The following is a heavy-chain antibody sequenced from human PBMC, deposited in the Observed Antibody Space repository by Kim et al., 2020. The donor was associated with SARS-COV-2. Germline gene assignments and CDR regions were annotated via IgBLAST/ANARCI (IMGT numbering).Heavy chain of an antibody. V-gene: IGHV4-39*01. D-gene: IGHD2-15*01. J-gene: IGHJ5*02. CDR3: ARHYCSGGPCCFDL. Sequence: PSLKSRVTISVDTSNNPSYLKLNSVTAADTAVYYCARHYCSGGPCCFDLWGQGILVTVSS.